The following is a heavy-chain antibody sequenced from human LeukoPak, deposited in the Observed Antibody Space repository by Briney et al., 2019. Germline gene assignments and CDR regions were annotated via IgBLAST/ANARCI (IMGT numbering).Heavy chain of an antibody. CDR3: ARGGRDIWGDYYYMDV. CDR1: GYTFTSYY. V-gene: IGHV1-46*01. Sequence: ASVKVSCKASGYTFTSYYMHWVRQAPGQGLEWMGIINPSGGSTSYAQKFQGRVTMTRDMSTSTVYMELSSLRSEDTAVYYCARGGRDIWGDYYYMDVWGKGTTVTVSS. D-gene: IGHD3-16*01. J-gene: IGHJ6*03. CDR2: INPSGGST.